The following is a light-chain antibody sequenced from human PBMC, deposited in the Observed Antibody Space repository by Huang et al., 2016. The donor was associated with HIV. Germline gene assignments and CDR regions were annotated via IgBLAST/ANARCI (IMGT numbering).Light chain of an antibody. J-gene: IGKJ1*01. CDR1: QSVSSSY. Sequence: EIVLTQSPGTLPLSPGERATLSCRARQSVSSSYLAWYQQKPGQAPRLLIYAASSRATGIPDRFSGSGSGTDFTLTISRLEPEDFAVYYCQQYGSSPATFGQGTKVEIK. V-gene: IGKV3-20*01. CDR2: AAS. CDR3: QQYGSSPAT.